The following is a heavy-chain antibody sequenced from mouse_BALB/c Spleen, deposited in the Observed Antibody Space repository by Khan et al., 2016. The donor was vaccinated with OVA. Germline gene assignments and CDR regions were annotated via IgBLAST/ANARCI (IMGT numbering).Heavy chain of an antibody. D-gene: IGHD2-14*01. Sequence: QVQLKESGAELARPGASVKMSCKASGYTFTSYTIHWIKLRPGQGLEWIGYINPNNGYTNYNQKFKDKATLTADKSSNTVYMQLSSLTSDDSAVYNCVRAGAYYRNDGWFAYWGQGTLVTVSA. V-gene: IGHV1-4*01. CDR3: VRAGAYYRNDGWFAY. CDR1: GYTFTSYT. J-gene: IGHJ3*01. CDR2: INPNNGYT.